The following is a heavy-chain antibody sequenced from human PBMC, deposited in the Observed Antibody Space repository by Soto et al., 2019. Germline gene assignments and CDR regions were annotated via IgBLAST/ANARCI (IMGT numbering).Heavy chain of an antibody. D-gene: IGHD1-26*01. CDR3: ARGGQWELLYYYYGMDV. CDR1: GFTFSSYS. Sequence: GGSLRLSCAASGFTFSSYSMHWVRQAPGKGLEWVAVISYDGSNKYYADSVKGRFTISRDNSKNTLYLQMNSLRAEDTAVYYCARGGQWELLYYYYGMDVWGQGTTVTVSS. CDR2: ISYDGSNK. V-gene: IGHV3-30-3*01. J-gene: IGHJ6*02.